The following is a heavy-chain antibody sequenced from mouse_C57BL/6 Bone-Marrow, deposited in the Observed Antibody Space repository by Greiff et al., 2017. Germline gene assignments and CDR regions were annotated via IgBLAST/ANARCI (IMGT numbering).Heavy chain of an antibody. V-gene: IGHV1-69*01. CDR3: ARDFFDV. CDR1: GYTFTSYW. J-gene: IGHJ1*03. CDR2: IDPSDSYT. Sequence: QVQLKQSGAELVMPGASVKLSCKASGYTFTSYWMHWVKQRPGQGLEWIGEIDPSDSYTNYNQKFKGKSTLTVDKSSSTAYMQLSSLTSEDSAVYYCARDFFDVWGTGTTVTVSS.